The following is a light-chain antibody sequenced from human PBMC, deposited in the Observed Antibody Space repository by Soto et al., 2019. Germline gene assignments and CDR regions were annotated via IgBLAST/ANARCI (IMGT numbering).Light chain of an antibody. V-gene: IGKV1-39*01. CDR2: AAS. CDR1: QSISSY. CDR3: QQSNTTPPT. J-gene: IGKJ1*01. Sequence: DIQMTQSPSSLSASVGDRVTITCRSSQSISSYLNWYQQRPGKAPKLLIYAASSLQSGVPSGFSGSGSGTDFTLTISSLQPEDIATHYCQQSNTTPPTFGQGTKVDIK.